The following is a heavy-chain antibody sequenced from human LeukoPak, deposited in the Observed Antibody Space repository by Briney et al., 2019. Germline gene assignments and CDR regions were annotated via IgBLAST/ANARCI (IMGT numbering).Heavy chain of an antibody. CDR2: IFGSGSNT. CDR1: GFTFSDHT. V-gene: IGHV3-23*01. CDR3: ARVGGWSYYFGMDA. D-gene: IGHD3-16*01. J-gene: IGHJ6*02. Sequence: GGSLRLSCAASGFTFSDHTMTWVRQTPGKGLEWVSGIFGSGSNTYYAGSVKGRFTISRDNSKNTVYLQMNSLRADDTAVYYCARVGGWSYYFGMDAWGQGTTVSVSS.